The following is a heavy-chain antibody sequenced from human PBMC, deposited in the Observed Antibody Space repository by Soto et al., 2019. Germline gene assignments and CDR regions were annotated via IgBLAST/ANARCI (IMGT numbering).Heavy chain of an antibody. V-gene: IGHV3-48*02. CDR1: GFTFISCN. CDR2: ISLSSSTI. J-gene: IGHJ6*02. Sequence: PGRSLRLSCAASGFTFISCNMNWVRQAPGKGLEWVSYISLSSSTIHYADSVKGRFIISRDNAKSSLYLQMNILRDEDTAVYFCTRRLEGYYYYGLDVWGQGTTVTVSS. D-gene: IGHD3-16*01. CDR3: TRRLEGYYYYGLDV.